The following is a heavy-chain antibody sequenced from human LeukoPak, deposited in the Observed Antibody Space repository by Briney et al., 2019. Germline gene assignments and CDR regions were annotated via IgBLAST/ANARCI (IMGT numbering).Heavy chain of an antibody. CDR3: ARVWSRIVGATTSSEY. D-gene: IGHD1-26*01. Sequence: GGSLRLPCAASGFTVSSNYMSWVRQAPGKGLEWVSLIYSGGSTYYADSVKGRFTISKDNSKNTLYLQMNSLRAEDTAVYYCARVWSRIVGATTSSEYWGQGTLVTVSS. CDR2: IYSGGST. V-gene: IGHV3-53*01. J-gene: IGHJ4*02. CDR1: GFTVSSNY.